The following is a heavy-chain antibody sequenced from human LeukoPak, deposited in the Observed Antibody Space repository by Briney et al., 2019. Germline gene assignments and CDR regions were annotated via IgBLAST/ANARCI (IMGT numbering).Heavy chain of an antibody. J-gene: IGHJ5*02. D-gene: IGHD6-13*01. CDR3: ARDGGEAAAGTYGWFDP. V-gene: IGHV1-69*06. CDR1: GGTFISYA. CDR2: TIPIFGTA. Sequence: GASVKVSCKASGGTFISYAISWVRQAPGQGLEWMGGTIPIFGTANYAQKFQGRVTITADKSTSTAYMELSSLRSEDTAVYYCARDGGEAAAGTYGWFDPWGQGTLVTVSS.